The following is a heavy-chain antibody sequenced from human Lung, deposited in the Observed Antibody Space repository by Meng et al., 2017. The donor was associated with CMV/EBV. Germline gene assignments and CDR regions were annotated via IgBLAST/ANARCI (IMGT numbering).Heavy chain of an antibody. J-gene: IGHJ4*02. CDR1: GFTFSSAW. V-gene: IGHV3-15*04. CDR3: TTDMAETITNVGGVITYFDH. D-gene: IGHD3-3*01. CDR2: IESYSDGGTT. Sequence: GESXKISCAASGFTFSSAWMSWVRQVPGKGLEWVGRIESYSDGGTTEYAAPVKGRFTISRDDSKKRLFLHMNSLKTEDTAVYYCTTDMAETITNVGGVITYFDHWXQGTLVTVSS.